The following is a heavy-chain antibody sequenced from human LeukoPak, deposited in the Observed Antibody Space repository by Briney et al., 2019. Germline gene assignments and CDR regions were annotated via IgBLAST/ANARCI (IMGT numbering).Heavy chain of an antibody. CDR3: AGNLDFLGWTFDI. Sequence: GGSLRLSCAASGFTFSSYSMNWVRQAPGKGLEWVSYISSSSSTIYYADSVKGRFTISRDNAKNSLYLQMNSLRAEDTAVYYCAGNLDFLGWTFDIWGQGTMVTVSS. D-gene: IGHD3/OR15-3a*01. CDR2: ISSSSSTI. J-gene: IGHJ3*02. CDR1: GFTFSSYS. V-gene: IGHV3-48*04.